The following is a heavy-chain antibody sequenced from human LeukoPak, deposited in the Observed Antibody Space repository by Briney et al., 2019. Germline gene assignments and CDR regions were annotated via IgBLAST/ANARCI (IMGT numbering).Heavy chain of an antibody. J-gene: IGHJ4*02. V-gene: IGHV1-2*02. CDR1: GYSFTGYY. Sequence: GASVKVSCKTSGYSFTGYYIHWVLQAPGQGLEWMGWINPNSGGTNYPQKFQDRVTMTRDTSISTAYMELSRLRSDDTAVYYCARGSLYGNYVDYWGQGTLVTVSS. CDR3: ARGSLYGNYVDY. CDR2: INPNSGGT. D-gene: IGHD3-3*01.